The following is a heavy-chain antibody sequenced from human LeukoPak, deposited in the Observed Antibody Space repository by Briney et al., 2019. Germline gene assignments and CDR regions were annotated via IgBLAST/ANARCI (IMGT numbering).Heavy chain of an antibody. CDR3: ARAHQVLMIAGAFDV. J-gene: IGHJ3*01. D-gene: IGHD3-22*01. CDR1: GFTFSSYA. CDR2: STWNGGPI. Sequence: GGSLRLSCAASGFTFSSYAMHWVRQVPGKGLEWISGSTWNGGPIGYAESVKGRFTISRDNAKNFLYLQMNTLRPEDTALYYCARAHQVLMIAGAFDVWGQGTMVTVSS. V-gene: IGHV3-9*01.